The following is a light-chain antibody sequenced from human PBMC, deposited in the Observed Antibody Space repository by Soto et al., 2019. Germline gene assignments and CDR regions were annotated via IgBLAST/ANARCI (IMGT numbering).Light chain of an antibody. J-gene: IGKJ4*01. CDR1: QDISSS. CDR2: AAS. Sequence: IQLTQSPSSLSASVGDRVTITCRASQDISSSLGWYQQKPGKAPNLLIYAASILQSGVPSRFSGSGFGTDFTLTISSLQAEDFASSFCQQLSSYPSTFGGGPKVEIK. CDR3: QQLSSYPST. V-gene: IGKV1-9*01.